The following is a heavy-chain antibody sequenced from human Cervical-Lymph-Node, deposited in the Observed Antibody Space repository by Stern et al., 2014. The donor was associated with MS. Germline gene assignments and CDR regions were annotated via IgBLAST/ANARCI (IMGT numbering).Heavy chain of an antibody. D-gene: IGHD3-16*01. Sequence: VQLVESGGGLVKPGGSLRLSCAASGFIFSDYYLGWIRQAPGQGLEWVSYISSTGKTTYYADSVKGRFSISRDNTKNSLFLQMNSLRAADTAVYYCARERDVQAATGESFDPWGQGTLVTVSS. CDR3: ARERDVQAATGESFDP. CDR1: GFIFSDYY. J-gene: IGHJ5*02. V-gene: IGHV3-11*01. CDR2: ISSTGKTT.